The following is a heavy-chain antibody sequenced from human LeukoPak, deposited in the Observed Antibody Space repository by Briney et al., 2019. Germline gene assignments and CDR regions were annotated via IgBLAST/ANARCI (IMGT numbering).Heavy chain of an antibody. CDR3: ARGRLVQVATVTKSPGWFDP. D-gene: IGHD4-17*01. Sequence: GGSLRLSCAASGFTFSSYAMHWVRQAPGKGLEYVSAISSNGGSTYYANSVKGRFTISRDNSKNTLYLQMGSLRAEDMAVYYCARGRLVQVATVTKSPGWFDPWGQGTLVTVSS. V-gene: IGHV3-64*01. CDR2: ISSNGGST. CDR1: GFTFSSYA. J-gene: IGHJ5*02.